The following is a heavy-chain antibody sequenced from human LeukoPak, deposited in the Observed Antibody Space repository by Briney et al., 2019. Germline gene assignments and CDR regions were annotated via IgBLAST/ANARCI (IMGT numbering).Heavy chain of an antibody. V-gene: IGHV4-59*08. J-gene: IGHJ4*02. CDR2: IYYSGST. CDR1: GGSISSYY. CDR3: AGGDPHVGFDY. D-gene: IGHD1-26*01. Sequence: SETLSLTCTVSGGSISSYYWSWIRQPPGKGLEWIGYIYYSGSTNYNPSLKSRVTISVDTSKNQFSLKLSSVTAADTAVYYCAGGDPHVGFDYWGQGTLVTVSS.